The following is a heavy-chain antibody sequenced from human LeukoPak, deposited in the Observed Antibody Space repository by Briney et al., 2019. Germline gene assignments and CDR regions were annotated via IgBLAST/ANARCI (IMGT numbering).Heavy chain of an antibody. CDR3: ARVSDDNWFDP. V-gene: IGHV1-2*02. CDR2: INPNSGGT. J-gene: IGHJ5*02. Sequence: ASVKVSCKASGYTFTSYHINWVRQATGQGLEWMGWINPNSGGTNYAQKFQGRVTMTRDTSISTAYMELSRLRSDDTAVYYCARVSDDNWFDPWGQGTLVTVSS. CDR1: GYTFTSYH. D-gene: IGHD2/OR15-2a*01.